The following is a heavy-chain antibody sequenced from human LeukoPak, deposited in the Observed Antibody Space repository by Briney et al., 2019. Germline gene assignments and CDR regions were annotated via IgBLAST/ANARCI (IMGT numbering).Heavy chain of an antibody. V-gene: IGHV4-39*01. CDR2: IYYSGST. CDR1: GGSISSSGYY. Sequence: PSETLSLTCTVSGGSISSSGYYWGWIRQPPGKGLEWIGSIYYSGSTYYKPSLKSRVTISVDTSKNQFSLKLSSVTAADTAVYYCASLNYYDSSGYYALYYYYYMDVWGKGTTVTISS. D-gene: IGHD3-22*01. J-gene: IGHJ6*03. CDR3: ASLNYYDSSGYYALYYYYYMDV.